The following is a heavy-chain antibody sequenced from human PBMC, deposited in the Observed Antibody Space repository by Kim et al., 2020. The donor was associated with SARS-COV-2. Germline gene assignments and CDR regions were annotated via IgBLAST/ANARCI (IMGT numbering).Heavy chain of an antibody. CDR3: ARGRITMVRGVNY. V-gene: IGHV4-34*01. J-gene: IGHJ4*02. D-gene: IGHD3-10*01. Sequence: YNPSLKSRVTISVDTSKNQFSLKLSSVTAADMAVYYCARGRITMVRGVNYWGQGTLVTVSS.